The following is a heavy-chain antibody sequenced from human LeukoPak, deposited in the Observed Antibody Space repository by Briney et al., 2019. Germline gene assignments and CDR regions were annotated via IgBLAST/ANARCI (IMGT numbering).Heavy chain of an antibody. CDR1: GGSFSGYY. J-gene: IGHJ5*01. CDR2: INHSGST. D-gene: IGHD2-2*03. CDR3: ARLDIVVVPATILGWFES. Sequence: SETLSLTCAVYGGSFSGYYWGWIRQPPGKGLEWIGDINHSGSTNYNPSLKSRVTISVDTSKNQFSLKLSSVTAADTAVYYCARLDIVVVPATILGWFESWGQGTLVTVSS. V-gene: IGHV4-34*01.